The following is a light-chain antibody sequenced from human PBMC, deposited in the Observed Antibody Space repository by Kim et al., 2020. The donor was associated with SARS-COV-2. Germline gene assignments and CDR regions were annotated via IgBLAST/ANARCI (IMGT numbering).Light chain of an antibody. J-gene: IGLJ2*01. V-gene: IGLV3-19*01. CDR1: RLRTFY. CDR2: GKN. CDR3: NSRDSSSTDLL. Sequence: ALEQTVRIPCQGDRLRTFYPSWYQQKPGLAPMLVFFGKNNRPSGIPDRFSGSRSGDTASLTITGAQAEDEADYYCNSRDSSSTDLLFGGGTQLTVL.